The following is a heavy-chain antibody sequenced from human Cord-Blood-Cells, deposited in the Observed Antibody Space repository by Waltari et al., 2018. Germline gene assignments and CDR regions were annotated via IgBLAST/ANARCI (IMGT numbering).Heavy chain of an antibody. CDR1: RASVPSNRAP. D-gene: IGHD3-10*01. CDR3: ARYYYGSGFDY. V-gene: IGHV6-1*01. Sequence: QVQLQQSGPGLVMPSLTLSPTCAISRASVPSNRAPCNWIRQSPSRGLEWPGRTYYMSKWYNDDAVSVKSRITINPDTSKNQFSLQLNSVTPEDTAVYYCARYYYGSGFDYWGQGTLVTVSS. CDR2: TYYMSKWYN. J-gene: IGHJ4*02.